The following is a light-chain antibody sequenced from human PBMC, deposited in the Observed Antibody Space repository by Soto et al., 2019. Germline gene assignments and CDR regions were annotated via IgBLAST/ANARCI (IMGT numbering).Light chain of an antibody. CDR3: QQYNSYST. V-gene: IGKV1-5*01. J-gene: IGKJ1*01. Sequence: MTQSPATLSVSPGERTTLSCRASQTISSWLAWYQQKPGKAPKLLIYDASTLESGVPSRFSGGGFGTEFTLTINSLQPDDFATYYCQQYNSYSTFGPGTKVDVK. CDR1: QTISSW. CDR2: DAS.